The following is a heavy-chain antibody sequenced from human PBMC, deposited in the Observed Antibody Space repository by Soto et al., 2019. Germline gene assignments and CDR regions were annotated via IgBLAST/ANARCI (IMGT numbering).Heavy chain of an antibody. CDR1: GFTFSSYG. CDR2: IWYDGSNK. Sequence: QVQLVESGGGVVQPGRSLRLSCAASGFTFSSYGMHWVRQAPGKGLEWVAVIWYDGSNKYYADSVKGRFTISRDNSKNTLDLQMNSLRAEDTAVYYCARQLGYCSGGSCYSWFDPWGQGTLVTVSS. J-gene: IGHJ5*02. V-gene: IGHV3-33*01. D-gene: IGHD2-15*01. CDR3: ARQLGYCSGGSCYSWFDP.